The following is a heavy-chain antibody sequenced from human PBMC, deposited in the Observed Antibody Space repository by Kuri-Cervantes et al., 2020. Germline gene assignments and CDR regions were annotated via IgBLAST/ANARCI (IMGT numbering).Heavy chain of an antibody. Sequence: SQTLSLTCAVYGESLSDYYWSWIRQAPGKGLEWIGDIYRSGSTNHSPSLKSRVTISVDTSKNQFSLKLNSLTAADTAVYYCARGLTDINQRSYYDSWAQGTLVTVSS. J-gene: IGHJ4*02. CDR3: ARGLTDINQRSYYDS. CDR1: GESLSDYY. CDR2: IYRSGST. V-gene: IGHV4-34*01.